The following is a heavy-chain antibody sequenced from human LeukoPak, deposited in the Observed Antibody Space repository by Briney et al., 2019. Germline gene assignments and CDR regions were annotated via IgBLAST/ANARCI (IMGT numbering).Heavy chain of an antibody. V-gene: IGHV3-23*01. J-gene: IGHJ4*02. Sequence: AGGSLRLSCSASGFIFSSYDMSWVRQAPGKGLEWVSSISGSGDRTIYADSVRGRVIISRDRSKNTLYLQMSSLRAEDTAVYYLAKVPQPDYYFDYWGQGSLVTVSS. CDR2: ISGSGDRT. CDR1: GFIFSSYD. CDR3: AKVPQPDYYFDY.